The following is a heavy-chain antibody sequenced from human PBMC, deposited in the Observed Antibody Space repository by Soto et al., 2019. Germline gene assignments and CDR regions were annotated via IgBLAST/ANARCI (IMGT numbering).Heavy chain of an antibody. CDR3: XLSHTVTTDY. CDR1: GLTFSNYW. Sequence: EVQLVESGGGLVQPGGSLRLSCAASGLTFSNYWMHWVRQAPGKGLVWVSRINSAGSSTTYADSVKGRFTISRDNXKXTXXXXXXXXXXEDTAVYYCXLSHTVTTDYWGQGTLVTVSS. CDR2: INSAGSST. V-gene: IGHV3-74*01. J-gene: IGHJ4*02. D-gene: IGHD4-17*01.